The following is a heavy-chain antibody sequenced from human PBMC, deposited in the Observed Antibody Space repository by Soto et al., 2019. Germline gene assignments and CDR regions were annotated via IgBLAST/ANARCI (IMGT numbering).Heavy chain of an antibody. D-gene: IGHD3-22*01. V-gene: IGHV3-23*01. CDR2: ISGSGGST. Sequence: GGSLRLSCAASGFTFSSYAMSWVRQAPGKGLEWVSAISGSGGSTYYADSVKGRFTISRDNSKNTLYLQMNSLRAEDTAVYYCAKPPHYYDSSGYYYVFGYWGQRTLVTVSS. CDR1: GFTFSSYA. J-gene: IGHJ4*02. CDR3: AKPPHYYDSSGYYYVFGY.